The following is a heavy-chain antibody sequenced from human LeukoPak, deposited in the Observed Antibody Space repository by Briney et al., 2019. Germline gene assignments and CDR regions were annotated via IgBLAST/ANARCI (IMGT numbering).Heavy chain of an antibody. CDR3: ARQNRDWFDP. CDR2: IIPILGIA. Sequence: GASVKVSCKASGYTFTSYDINWVRQAPGQGLEWMGRIIPILGIANYAQKFQGRVTITADKSTSTAYMELSSLRSEDTAVYYCARQNRDWFDPWGQGTLVTVSS. CDR1: GYTFTSYD. V-gene: IGHV1-69*04. J-gene: IGHJ5*02.